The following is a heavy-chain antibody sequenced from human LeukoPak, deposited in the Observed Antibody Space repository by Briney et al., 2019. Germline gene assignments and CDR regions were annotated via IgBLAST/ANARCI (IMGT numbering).Heavy chain of an antibody. D-gene: IGHD1-26*01. CDR3: ARNEWADY. Sequence: PGGSLTLSCAASGFTFSNFAMTWVRQAPGKGPEWVSYISGSSRTIYYADSVKGRFTISRDNAKNSLYLQMNSLRDEDTAVYYCARNEWADYWGQGTLVTVSS. J-gene: IGHJ4*02. CDR1: GFTFSNFA. CDR2: ISGSSRTI. V-gene: IGHV3-48*02.